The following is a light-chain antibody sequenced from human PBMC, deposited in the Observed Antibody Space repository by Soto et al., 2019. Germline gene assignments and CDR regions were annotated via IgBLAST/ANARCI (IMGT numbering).Light chain of an antibody. J-gene: IGKJ1*01. CDR2: KAS. Sequence: DSQKTQSPSTLSASVGDRVTITCRASQSISSWLAWYQQKPGKAPKLLIYKASSLESGVPSRFSGSGSGTEFTLTISSLQPDDFATYYCQQYNSLWTFGQGTKVEIK. V-gene: IGKV1-5*03. CDR1: QSISSW. CDR3: QQYNSLWT.